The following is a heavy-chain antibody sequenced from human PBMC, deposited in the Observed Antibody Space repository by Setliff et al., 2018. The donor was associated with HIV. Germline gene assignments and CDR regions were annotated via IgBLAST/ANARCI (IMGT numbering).Heavy chain of an antibody. CDR3: ARDRRRMSDDSTLLYMDV. V-gene: IGHV1-69*13. CDR1: GGSFSSYA. J-gene: IGHJ6*03. CDR2: IIPIIGTP. Sequence: SVKVSCKASGGSFSSYAITWVRQAPGQGLEWMGGIIPIIGTPNYAQKFQGRVTITADESTRTAYMELSSLRYEDTAVYYCARDRRRMSDDSTLLYMDVWGKGTKVTVSS. D-gene: IGHD1-26*01.